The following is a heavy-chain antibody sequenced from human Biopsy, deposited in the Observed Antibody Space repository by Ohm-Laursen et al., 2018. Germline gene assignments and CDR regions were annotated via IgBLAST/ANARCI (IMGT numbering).Heavy chain of an antibody. CDR1: GGSISGSS. Sequence: TLPLTCTVSGGSISGSSWSWIRQAPGKGLEWIGYISCSRDTNYNPSLKSRITISVDTSKNQFSLKLTSVTAADTAVYYCAKHGSGWTGDDAFHIWGQGTMVTVSS. J-gene: IGHJ3*02. CDR2: ISCSRDT. D-gene: IGHD6-19*01. V-gene: IGHV4-59*08. CDR3: AKHGSGWTGDDAFHI.